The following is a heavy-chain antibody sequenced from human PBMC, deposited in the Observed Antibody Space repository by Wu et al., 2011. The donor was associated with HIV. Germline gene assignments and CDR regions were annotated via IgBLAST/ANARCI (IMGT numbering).Heavy chain of an antibody. CDR3: ARDPTQYSSSWPTRGGFDP. Sequence: QVQLVQSGAEVKKPGSSVRVSCKASGGTFSRYAISWVRQAPGQGLEWMGRIIAIFGTANYAQKFQGRVTITADKSTSTAYMELSSLRSEDTAVYYCARDPTQYSSSWPTRGGFDPWGQGTLVTVSS. J-gene: IGHJ5*02. D-gene: IGHD6-13*01. CDR2: IIAIFGTA. CDR1: GGTFSRYA. V-gene: IGHV1-69*14.